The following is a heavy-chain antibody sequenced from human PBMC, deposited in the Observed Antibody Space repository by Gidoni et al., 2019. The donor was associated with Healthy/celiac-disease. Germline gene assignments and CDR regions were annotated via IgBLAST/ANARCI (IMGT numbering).Heavy chain of an antibody. CDR3: ARPLRFLARCGAFDI. D-gene: IGHD3-3*01. J-gene: IGHJ3*02. Sequence: QVQLQQWGAGLLKPSETLSLTCAVYGGSFSGYYWSWIRQPPGKGLVWIGEINHSGITNYYPSLKRRVTISVDTSKNQFSLKLGSVTAADTAVYYCARPLRFLARCGAFDIWGQGTMVTVSS. CDR2: INHSGIT. CDR1: GGSFSGYY. V-gene: IGHV4-34*01.